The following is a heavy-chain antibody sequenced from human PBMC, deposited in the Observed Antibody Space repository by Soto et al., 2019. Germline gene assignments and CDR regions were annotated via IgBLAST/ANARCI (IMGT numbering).Heavy chain of an antibody. D-gene: IGHD3-10*01. V-gene: IGHV4-30-4*01. CDR2: IYYSGST. J-gene: IGHJ5*02. Sequence: PSETLSLTCTVSGGSISSGDYYWSWIRQPPGKGLEWIGYIYYSGSTYYNPSLKSRVTISVDTSKNQFSLKLSSVTAADTAVYYCARAASYYYGSGSFINNWFDPWGQGTLVTV. CDR1: GGSISSGDYY. CDR3: ARAASYYYGSGSFINNWFDP.